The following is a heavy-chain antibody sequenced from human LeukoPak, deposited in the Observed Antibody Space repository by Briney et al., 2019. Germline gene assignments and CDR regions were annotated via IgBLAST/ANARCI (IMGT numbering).Heavy chain of an antibody. CDR2: IYYSGST. V-gene: IGHV4-31*03. CDR3: ARFTLGTGFDY. J-gene: IGHJ4*02. Sequence: SETLSLTCTVSGGSISSGGYYWSWIRQHPGKGLEWIGYIYYSGSTYYNPSHKSRVTISVDTSKNQFSLKLSSVTAADTAVYYCARFTLGTGFDYWGQGTLVTVSS. D-gene: IGHD3-10*01. CDR1: GGSISSGGYY.